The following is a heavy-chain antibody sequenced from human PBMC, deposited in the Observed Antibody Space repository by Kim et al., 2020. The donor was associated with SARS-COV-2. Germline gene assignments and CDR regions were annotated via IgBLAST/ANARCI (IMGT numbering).Heavy chain of an antibody. CDR2: ISGSGDSA. J-gene: IGHJ5*02. CDR1: GFTFSRTA. D-gene: IGHD5-12*01. CDR3: GKDQSGFHPTLNWFDP. V-gene: IGHV3-23*01. Sequence: GGSLRLSCVGSGFTFSRTAMSWVRQAPGKGLEWVSSISGSGDSADFTDSVKGRFTISRDNSKSTLYLLMNSLRAEDTAIYYCGKDQSGFHPTLNWFDPWGQGTLVTVSS.